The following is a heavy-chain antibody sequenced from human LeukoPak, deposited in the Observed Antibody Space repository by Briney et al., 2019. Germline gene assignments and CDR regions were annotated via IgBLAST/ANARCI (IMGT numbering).Heavy chain of an antibody. Sequence: ASVKVSCKASGYIFTTYGISWVRQAPGQGLEWMGWISAYNGNTNYAQKLQGRVTMTTDTPTDTAYMELRSLRSDDTAVYYCARDLGYYCSGGSCYPYYYYGMDVWGQGATVTVSS. V-gene: IGHV1-18*01. CDR1: GYIFTTYG. D-gene: IGHD2-15*01. CDR2: ISAYNGNT. CDR3: ARDLGYYCSGGSCYPYYYYGMDV. J-gene: IGHJ6*02.